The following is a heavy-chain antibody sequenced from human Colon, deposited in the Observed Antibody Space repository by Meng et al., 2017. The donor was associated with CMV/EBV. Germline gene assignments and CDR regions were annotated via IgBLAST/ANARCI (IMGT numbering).Heavy chain of an antibody. V-gene: IGHV7-4-1*02. CDR2: INPNTGHP. J-gene: IGHJ4*02. Sequence: CTASGYTFTTYDTNWVRLAPRPRLELMWYINPNTGHPTYVQRFTGRFVFSLDTSVSTAYLQISSLKAEDTAVYYCATGSVAAHGKGYWGQGTLVTVSS. CDR3: ATGSVAAHGKGY. CDR1: GYTFTTYD. D-gene: IGHD6-13*01.